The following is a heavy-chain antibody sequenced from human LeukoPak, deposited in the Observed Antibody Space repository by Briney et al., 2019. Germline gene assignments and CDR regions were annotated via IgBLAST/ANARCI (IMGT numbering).Heavy chain of an antibody. CDR2: IKQDGSEK. V-gene: IGHV3-7*01. J-gene: IGHJ6*02. CDR3: ASGPDIVVVPAAMAPYYYGMDV. D-gene: IGHD2-2*01. Sequence: PGGSLRLSCAASGFTFSSYWMSWVRQAPGKGLEWVANIKQDGSEKYYVDSVKGRFTISRDNAKNSLYLQMNSLRAEDTAVYYCASGPDIVVVPAAMAPYYYGMDVWGQGTTVTVSS. CDR1: GFTFSSYW.